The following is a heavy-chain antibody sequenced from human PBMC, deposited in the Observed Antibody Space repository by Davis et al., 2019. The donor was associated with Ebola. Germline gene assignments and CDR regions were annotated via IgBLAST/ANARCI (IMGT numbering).Heavy chain of an antibody. CDR3: ARLRSPRDDAFDI. CDR1: GGSISSHNW. Sequence: MPGGSLRLSCTVSGGSISSHNWWSWVRQSPGKGLEWIGEIYDSGSTNYNPSLKTRVTISVDTSKNQFSLNLTSVTAADPAVYFCARLRSPRDDAFDIWGQGTLVTVSS. V-gene: IGHV4-4*01. CDR2: IYDSGST. D-gene: IGHD1-14*01. J-gene: IGHJ3*02.